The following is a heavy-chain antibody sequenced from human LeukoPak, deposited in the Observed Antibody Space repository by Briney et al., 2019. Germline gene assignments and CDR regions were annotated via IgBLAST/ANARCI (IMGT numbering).Heavy chain of an antibody. CDR2: IDSGGRT. V-gene: IGHV3-66*01. Sequence: GGSLRLSCAASGFTVNSNDMSWVRQAPGKGLGWVSVIDSGGRTFYADSVKGRFTISRDNSKNTLDLQMNSLRAEDTAVYYCARASRKLRFLEWLPYYFDYWGQGTLVTVSS. D-gene: IGHD3-3*01. CDR3: ARASRKLRFLEWLPYYFDY. CDR1: GFTVNSND. J-gene: IGHJ4*02.